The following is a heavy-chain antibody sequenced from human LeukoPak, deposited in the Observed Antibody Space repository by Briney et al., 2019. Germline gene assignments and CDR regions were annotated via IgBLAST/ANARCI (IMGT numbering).Heavy chain of an antibody. J-gene: IGHJ4*02. Sequence: PGGSLRLSCAASGFTFSSYAMSWVRQAPGKGLEWVSAISGSGGSTYYADSVKGRFTISRDNSKNTLDLQMNSLRAEDTAVYYCAKGGYPYYYFDYWGQGTLVTVSP. CDR3: AKGGYPYYYFDY. D-gene: IGHD3-22*01. V-gene: IGHV3-23*01. CDR1: GFTFSSYA. CDR2: ISGSGGST.